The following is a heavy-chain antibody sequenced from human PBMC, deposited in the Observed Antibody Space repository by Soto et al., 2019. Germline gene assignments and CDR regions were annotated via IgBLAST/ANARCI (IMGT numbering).Heavy chain of an antibody. CDR1: GFSLSNFP. Sequence: QVQLVESGGGVVQPGTSLRLSCVASGFSLSNFPTYWVRRAPGKGLEWVAVVSIDENDRRYAGSMKGRFTISRDSSKNTLYLQIDGLTIEDTAVYHCARDRYWTFDYWGQGTLVTVPS. D-gene: IGHD1-20*01. J-gene: IGHJ4*02. CDR2: VSIDENDR. V-gene: IGHV3-30-3*01. CDR3: ARDRYWTFDY.